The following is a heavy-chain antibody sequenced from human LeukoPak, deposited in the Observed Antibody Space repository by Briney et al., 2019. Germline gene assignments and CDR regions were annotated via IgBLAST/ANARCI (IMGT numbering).Heavy chain of an antibody. J-gene: IGHJ4*02. D-gene: IGHD5-12*01. CDR1: GGSISSDDYY. CDR2: ITYSGST. CDR3: ARGGVGGYDS. V-gene: IGHV4-30-4*01. Sequence: SETLSLTCTVSGGSISSDDYYWSWIRQPPGKGLEWIGHITYSGSTDYSPSLRSRVTMSVDTSKNQFSLKLNSVTAAETAMYFCARGGVGGYDSWSQGTLVAVSS.